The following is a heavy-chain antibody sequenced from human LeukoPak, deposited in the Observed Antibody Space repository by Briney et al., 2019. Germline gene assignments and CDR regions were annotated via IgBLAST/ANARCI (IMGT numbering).Heavy chain of an antibody. V-gene: IGHV3-53*01. CDR3: ARGSITIFGVVIIAPLLRVDY. Sequence: GGSLRLSCAASGFTVSSYYMNWVRQAPGKELEWVSVIYTGGGRYYADSVRGRFTISRDTSKNMVFLQMNSLRVEDTAVYYCARGSITIFGVVIIAPLLRVDYWGQGTLVTVST. CDR2: IYTGGGR. D-gene: IGHD3-3*01. CDR1: GFTVSSYY. J-gene: IGHJ4*02.